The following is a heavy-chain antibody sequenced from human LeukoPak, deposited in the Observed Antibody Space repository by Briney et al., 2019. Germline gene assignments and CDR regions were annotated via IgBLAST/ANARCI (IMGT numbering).Heavy chain of an antibody. V-gene: IGHV3-21*01. Sequence: GGSLRLSCAASGFSFRDYTMNWDRQAPGKGLEWLASISSSSSYIYFANSVRGRFTISRDNAKNSLYLQMNSLRAEDTAVYYCAKDSPSRTATTEVPVDYWGQGTLVTVSS. J-gene: IGHJ4*02. CDR2: ISSSSSYI. D-gene: IGHD1/OR15-1a*01. CDR3: AKDSPSRTATTEVPVDY. CDR1: GFSFRDYT.